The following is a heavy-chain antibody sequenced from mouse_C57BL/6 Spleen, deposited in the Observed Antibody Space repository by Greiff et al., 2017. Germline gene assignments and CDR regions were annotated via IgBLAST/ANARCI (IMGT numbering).Heavy chain of an antibody. V-gene: IGHV1-54*01. J-gene: IGHJ1*03. CDR1: GYAFTNYL. D-gene: IGHD1-1*01. Sequence: QVQLQQSGAELVRPGTSVKVSCKASGYAFTNYLIEWVKQRPGQGLEWIGVINPGSGGTNYNEKFKGKATLTADKSSSTAYMKLSSLTSEDSAVYFCARPHYYGSENWYFDVWGTGTTVTVSS. CDR2: INPGSGGT. CDR3: ARPHYYGSENWYFDV.